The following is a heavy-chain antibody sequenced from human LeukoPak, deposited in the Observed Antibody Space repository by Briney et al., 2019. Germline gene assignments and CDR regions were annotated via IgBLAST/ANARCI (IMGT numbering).Heavy chain of an antibody. V-gene: IGHV3-64*01. CDR1: GFTFSAYA. CDR3: ARDFNSGWYGLADF. J-gene: IGHJ4*02. Sequence: GGSLRLSCAASGFTFSAYAMHWVRQAPGKGLQYVSSINSDGGSTNYANSVKGRFTISRDNSKNTLYLQMGSLRAEDMAVYYCARDFNSGWYGLADFWGQGTLVTVSS. D-gene: IGHD6-19*01. CDR2: INSDGGST.